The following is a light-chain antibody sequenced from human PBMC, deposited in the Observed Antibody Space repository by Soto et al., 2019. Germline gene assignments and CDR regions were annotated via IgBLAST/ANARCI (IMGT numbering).Light chain of an antibody. V-gene: IGKV1-33*01. CDR2: DAS. CDR3: QQYDNLIFT. Sequence: DIQMTQSPSSLSASVGDRVTITCQASQDIRNYLNWYQQKPGKAPKLLIYDASNLETGVPSRFSGSGSGTDFTFTISSLHPEDIAIYYCQQYDNLIFTFGPGTKVDIK. J-gene: IGKJ3*01. CDR1: QDIRNY.